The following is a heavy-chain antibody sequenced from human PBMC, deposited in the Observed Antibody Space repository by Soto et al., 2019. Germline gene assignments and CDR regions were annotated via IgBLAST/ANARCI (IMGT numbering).Heavy chain of an antibody. CDR1: GDSVSSNSAA. Sequence: SQTLSLTCAISGDSVSSNSAAWNWIRQSPSRGLEWLGRTYYRSKWYNDYAVSVKSRITINPDTSKNQFSPQLNSVTPEDTAVYHCARSHPYYYDSSGLAGGMDVWGQGTTVTVSS. V-gene: IGHV6-1*01. CDR3: ARSHPYYYDSSGLAGGMDV. CDR2: TYYRSKWYN. D-gene: IGHD3-22*01. J-gene: IGHJ6*02.